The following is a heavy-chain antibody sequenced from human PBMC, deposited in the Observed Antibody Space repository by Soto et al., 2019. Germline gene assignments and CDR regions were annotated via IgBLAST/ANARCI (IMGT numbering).Heavy chain of an antibody. Sequence: EVQLLESGGGLVQPGGSLRLSCAASEFTFSSYAMSWVRQAPGKGLEWVSAISGSGGSTYYADSVKGRFTISRDNSKNTLYLQMNSLRAEDTAVYYCANGDSSGWYGAIDYWGQGTLVTVSS. D-gene: IGHD6-19*01. CDR1: EFTFSSYA. J-gene: IGHJ4*02. CDR2: ISGSGGST. V-gene: IGHV3-23*01. CDR3: ANGDSSGWYGAIDY.